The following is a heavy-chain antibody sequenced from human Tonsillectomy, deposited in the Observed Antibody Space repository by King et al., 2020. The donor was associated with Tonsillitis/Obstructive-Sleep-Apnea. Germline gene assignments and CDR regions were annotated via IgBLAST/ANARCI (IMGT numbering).Heavy chain of an antibody. D-gene: IGHD3-22*01. J-gene: IGHJ3*02. Sequence: VQLVESGGGLVQPGGSLRLSCAASGFTFSSYAMSWVRQAPGKGLEWVSAISGIGGSTYYADPVKGRFTNSRNNSKNQLYLQMNNLRAEEPAVYYCWKGIYDSSGYYSFKEERDAFDIWGQGTMVTVSS. CDR1: GFTFSSYA. V-gene: IGHV3-23*04. CDR2: ISGIGGST. CDR3: WKGIYDSSGYYSFKEERDAFDI.